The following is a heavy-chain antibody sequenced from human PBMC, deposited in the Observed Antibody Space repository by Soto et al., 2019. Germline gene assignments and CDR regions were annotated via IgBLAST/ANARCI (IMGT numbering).Heavy chain of an antibody. V-gene: IGHV3-7*05. CDR2: IKQDGSEK. Sequence: GGSLRLSCAASGFTFSSYWMSWVRQAPGKGLEWVANIKQDGSEKYYVDPVKGRFTISRDNAKNSLYLQMNSLRAEDTAVYYCARDLYDFWSGSIDYWGQGTLVTVSS. CDR3: ARDLYDFWSGSIDY. D-gene: IGHD3-3*01. CDR1: GFTFSSYW. J-gene: IGHJ4*02.